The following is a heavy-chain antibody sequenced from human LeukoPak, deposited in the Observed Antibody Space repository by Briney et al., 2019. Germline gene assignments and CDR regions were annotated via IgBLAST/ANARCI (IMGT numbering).Heavy chain of an antibody. V-gene: IGHV4-34*01. CDR3: ARRGEYCSSPACYGFALAARVFDY. CDR1: GGSFSGYY. D-gene: IGHD2-2*01. J-gene: IGHJ4*01. Sequence: SETLSLTCAVYGGSFSGYYWSWIRQPPGKGLEWIGEINHSGSTNYNPSLKSRVTISVDTSKNQFSLKLSSVTAADTAVYYCARRGEYCSSPACYGFALAARVFDYWGKEPWSPSPQ. CDR2: INHSGST.